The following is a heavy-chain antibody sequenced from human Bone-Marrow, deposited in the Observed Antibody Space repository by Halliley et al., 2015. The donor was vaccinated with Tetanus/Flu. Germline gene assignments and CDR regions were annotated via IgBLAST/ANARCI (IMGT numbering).Heavy chain of an antibody. J-gene: IGHJ4*02. D-gene: IGHD6-19*01. V-gene: IGHV3-74*01. Sequence: SLRLSCAASGFTFSSYEMNWVRQAPGKGLEWVSCVNLDESGTSYADSVRGRFTISRGNAKNTLYLQLNSLRAEETAVYFCARGTQQWGGFGDFWGQGTLVTVSS. CDR2: VNLDESGT. CDR1: GFTFSSYE. CDR3: ARGTQQWGGFGDF.